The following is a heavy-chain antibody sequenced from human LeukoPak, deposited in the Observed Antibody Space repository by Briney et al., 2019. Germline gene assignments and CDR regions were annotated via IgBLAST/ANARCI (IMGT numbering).Heavy chain of an antibody. Sequence: SETLSLTCTVSGGSISSGDYYWSWIRQPPGKGLEWIGYIYYSGSTYYNPSLKSRVTISVDTSKNQFSLKLSSVTAADTAVYYCARDELRWLYFDLWAVAPWSLSPQ. D-gene: IGHD4-23*01. CDR1: GGSISSGDYY. V-gene: IGHV4-30-4*01. CDR2: IYYSGST. CDR3: ARDELRWLYFDL. J-gene: IGHJ2*01.